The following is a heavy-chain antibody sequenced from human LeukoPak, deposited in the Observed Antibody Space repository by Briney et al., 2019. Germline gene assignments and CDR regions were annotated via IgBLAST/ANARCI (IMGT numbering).Heavy chain of an antibody. D-gene: IGHD3-16*02. V-gene: IGHV3-23*01. Sequence: GGSLRLSCAASGFTFSSYAMSWVRQAPGKGLEWVSAISGSGGSTYYADSVKGRFTISRDNSKNTLYLHMNSLRAGDTAVYYCAKEPNYDYVWGSYRPRCYFDYWGQGTLVTVSS. CDR3: AKEPNYDYVWGSYRPRCYFDY. CDR2: ISGSGGST. J-gene: IGHJ4*02. CDR1: GFTFSSYA.